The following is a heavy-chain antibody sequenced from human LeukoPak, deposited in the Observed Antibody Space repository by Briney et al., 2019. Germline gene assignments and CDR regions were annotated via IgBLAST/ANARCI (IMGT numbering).Heavy chain of an antibody. CDR1: GFTFSSYS. CDR2: ISSSSSYI. Sequence: PGGSLRLSCAASGFTFSSYSMNWVRQAPGKGLEWVSSISSSSSYIYYADSVKGRFTISRDSAKNSLYLQMNSLRAEDTAVYYCASLVTTRGENWFDPWGKESWSPSPQ. J-gene: IGHJ5*01. D-gene: IGHD4-17*01. V-gene: IGHV3-21*01. CDR3: ASLVTTRGENWFDP.